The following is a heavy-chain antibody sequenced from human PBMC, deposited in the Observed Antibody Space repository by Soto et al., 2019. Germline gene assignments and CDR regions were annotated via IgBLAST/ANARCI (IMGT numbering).Heavy chain of an antibody. CDR3: ARWGTTGGLDV. CDR1: GFTFRSYV. V-gene: IGHV3-33*05. Sequence: QVQLVESGGGVVQPGTSLRLSCVGSGFTFRSYVIRWVRQAPGKGLEWVALTSYDGSNKDYGDSVKGRFTISRDNSRNTVALHMDSLRREDTALYYCARWGTTGGLDVWGQGTLVSVSS. D-gene: IGHD3-16*01. J-gene: IGHJ1*01. CDR2: TSYDGSNK.